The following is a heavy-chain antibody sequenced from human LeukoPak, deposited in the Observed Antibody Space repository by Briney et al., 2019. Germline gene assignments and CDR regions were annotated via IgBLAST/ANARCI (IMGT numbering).Heavy chain of an antibody. Sequence: PGGSLRLPCAASGFTFSSYSMNWVRQAPGKGLEWVSYISSSSSTIYYADSVKGRFTISRDNAKNSLYLQMNSLRAEDTAVYYCARDGLLWFGQLFPYYFDYWGQGTLVTVSS. CDR1: GFTFSSYS. J-gene: IGHJ4*02. D-gene: IGHD3-10*01. CDR2: ISSSSSTI. V-gene: IGHV3-48*01. CDR3: ARDGLLWFGQLFPYYFDY.